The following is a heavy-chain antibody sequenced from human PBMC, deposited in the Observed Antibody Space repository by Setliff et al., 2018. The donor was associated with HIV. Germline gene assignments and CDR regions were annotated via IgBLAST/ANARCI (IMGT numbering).Heavy chain of an antibody. J-gene: IGHJ6*03. CDR2: IFPNLDIP. V-gene: IGHV1-69*10. CDR1: GGTLSNYA. Sequence: SVKVSCKASGGTLSNYAISWVRQAPGQGLDWMGGIFPNLDIPNYAQKFQGRVTITADKSTSTAYMELSSLRSEDTAVYYCARGHYYYMDVWGKGTTVTVSS. CDR3: ARGHYYYMDV.